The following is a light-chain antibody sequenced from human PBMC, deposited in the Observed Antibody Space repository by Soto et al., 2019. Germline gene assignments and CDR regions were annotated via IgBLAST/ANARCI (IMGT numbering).Light chain of an antibody. Sequence: QSVLTQPPSVSGAPGQRVTISCTGSSSNIGAGSDVHWYQQLPGTAPKLLIYGNSNRPSGVPDRIFGYKSGASASLAITGLQAEDEADYYCQSYDSSLSGYVVFGGGTTLTVL. V-gene: IGLV1-40*01. J-gene: IGLJ2*01. CDR1: SSNIGAGSD. CDR3: QSYDSSLSGYVV. CDR2: GNS.